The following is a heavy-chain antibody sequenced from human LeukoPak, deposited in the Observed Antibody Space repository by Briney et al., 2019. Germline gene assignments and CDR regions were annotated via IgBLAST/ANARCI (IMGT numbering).Heavy chain of an antibody. CDR3: ARDVAREFDY. V-gene: IGHV1-46*01. Sequence: ASVKVSCKASGYIFISYYIHWVRQAPGQGLEWMGVINPSDGSTNYAQKYQDRVTMTRDTSTRTVCMQLSSLRSDDTAVYYCARDVAREFDYWGQGTLVTVSS. CDR1: GYIFISYY. CDR2: INPSDGST. J-gene: IGHJ4*02.